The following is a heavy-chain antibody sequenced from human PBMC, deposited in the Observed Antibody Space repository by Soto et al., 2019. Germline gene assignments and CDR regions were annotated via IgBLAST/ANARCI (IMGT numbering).Heavy chain of an antibody. Sequence: GGSLRLSCAASGFTFSDYYMSWIRQAPGKGLEWVSYISSSGSTIYYADSVKGRFTISRDNAKNSLYLQMNSLRAEVTAVYYCARDPGPNEVVVAATGYYYGMDVWGQGTTVSVAS. J-gene: IGHJ6*02. CDR1: GFTFSDYY. V-gene: IGHV3-11*01. CDR3: ARDPGPNEVVVAATGYYYGMDV. CDR2: ISSSGSTI. D-gene: IGHD2-15*01.